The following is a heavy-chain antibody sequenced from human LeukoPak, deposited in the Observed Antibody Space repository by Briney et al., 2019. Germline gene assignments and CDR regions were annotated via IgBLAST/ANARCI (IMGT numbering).Heavy chain of an antibody. CDR1: GFTFGSYA. V-gene: IGHV3-23*01. CDR2: ISSGGDTT. Sequence: GGSLRLSCAASGFTFGSYAISWVRQAPGKGLEWVSAISSGGDTTLYVDSVKGRFAISRDNSKNTLYLQMSGLRPEDTAIYYCAKGDYGDYKLIDYWGQGTLVTVSS. J-gene: IGHJ4*02. D-gene: IGHD4-17*01. CDR3: AKGDYGDYKLIDY.